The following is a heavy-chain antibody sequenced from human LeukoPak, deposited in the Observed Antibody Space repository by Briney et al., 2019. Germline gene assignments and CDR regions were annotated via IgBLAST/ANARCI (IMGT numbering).Heavy chain of an antibody. Sequence: GGSLRLSCAASGFTFSSYWMSWVRQAPGKGLGWVSHISSSGSTKAYADSVKGRFTISRDNAKNSLYLQMNSLRAEDTAVYYCAREGYYDSSGYLGVFDYWGQGTLVTVSS. J-gene: IGHJ4*02. CDR3: AREGYYDSSGYLGVFDY. CDR2: ISSSGSTK. D-gene: IGHD3-22*01. CDR1: GFTFSSYW. V-gene: IGHV3-48*04.